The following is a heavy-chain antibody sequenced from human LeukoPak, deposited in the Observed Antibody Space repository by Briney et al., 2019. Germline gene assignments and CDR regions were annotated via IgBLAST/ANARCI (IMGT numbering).Heavy chain of an antibody. CDR1: GFTFSNSA. V-gene: IGHV3-23*03. J-gene: IGHJ4*02. D-gene: IGHD5-18*01. CDR3: TRDVGHSALAN. Sequence: GGSLRLSCAASGFTFSNSAMNWVRQAPGKGLEWVSVLYSSGSTYYADSVKGRFTISRDNSKNTLYLQMNSLRAEDTAVYYCTRDVGHSALANWGQGVLVTVSS. CDR2: LYSSGST.